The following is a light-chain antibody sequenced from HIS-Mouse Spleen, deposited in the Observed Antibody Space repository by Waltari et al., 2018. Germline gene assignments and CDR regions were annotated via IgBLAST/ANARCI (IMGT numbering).Light chain of an antibody. CDR1: ALPKKS. V-gene: IGLV3-10*01. Sequence: SYELTQPPSVSVSPGQPARITCPGDALPKKSDYWYQQKSGQAPVLVIYEDSKRPSGIPERFSGSSSGTMATLTISGAQVEDEADYYCYSTDSGGNHRVFGGGTKLTVL. CDR2: EDS. CDR3: YSTDSGGNHRV. J-gene: IGLJ2*01.